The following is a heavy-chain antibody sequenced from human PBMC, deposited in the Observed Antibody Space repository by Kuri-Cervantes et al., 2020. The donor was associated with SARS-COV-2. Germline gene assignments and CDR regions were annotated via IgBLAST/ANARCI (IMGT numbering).Heavy chain of an antibody. CDR3: ARDSSSSVDY. J-gene: IGHJ4*02. V-gene: IGHV1-24*01. CDR1: GYTLTELS. D-gene: IGHD6-6*01. Sequence: ASVKVSCKVSGYTLTELSMHWVRQAPGKGLEWMGGFDPEDGETIYAQKFQGRVTMTRDTSISTAYMELSRLRSDDTAVYYCARDSSSSVDYWGQGTLVTVSS. CDR2: FDPEDGET.